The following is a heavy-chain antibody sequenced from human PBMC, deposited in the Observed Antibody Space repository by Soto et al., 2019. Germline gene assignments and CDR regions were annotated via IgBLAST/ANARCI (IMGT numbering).Heavy chain of an antibody. Sequence: GGSLRLSCAASGFTFSSYAMSWVRQAPGKGLEWVSAISGSGGSTYYADSVKGRFTISRDNSKNTLYLQMNSLRAEDTAVYYCATRTMLRGKDLGLNALDIWGQGTMVTVSS. V-gene: IGHV3-23*01. CDR2: ISGSGGST. J-gene: IGHJ3*02. CDR1: GFTFSSYA. D-gene: IGHD3-10*01. CDR3: ATRTMLRGKDLGLNALDI.